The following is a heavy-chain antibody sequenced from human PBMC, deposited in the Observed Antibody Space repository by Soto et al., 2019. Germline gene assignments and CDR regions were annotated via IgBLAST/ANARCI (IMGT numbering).Heavy chain of an antibody. J-gene: IGHJ4*02. CDR3: ASRYDSSDY. D-gene: IGHD3-22*01. Sequence: QVQLVQSGAEVKKPGSSVKVSCKASGGTFSSYTISWVRQAPGQGLEWMGRIIPILGIANYAQKVQGRFTSTADKSTSTAYMEMSSLRSEDTAVYYCASRYDSSDYWGQGTLVTVSS. CDR1: GGTFSSYT. V-gene: IGHV1-69*02. CDR2: IIPILGIA.